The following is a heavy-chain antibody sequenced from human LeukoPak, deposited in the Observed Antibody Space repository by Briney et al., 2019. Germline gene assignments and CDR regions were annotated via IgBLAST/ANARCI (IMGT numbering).Heavy chain of an antibody. Sequence: PSETLSLTCAVYGGSFSGYYWSWIRQPPGKGLEWIGEINHSGSTNYNPSLKGRVTISVDTSKNQFSLKLSSVTAADTAVYYCGFSGGYYEEDLLPTIDYWGQGTLVTVSS. V-gene: IGHV4-34*01. CDR3: GFSGGYYEEDLLPTIDY. D-gene: IGHD3-22*01. J-gene: IGHJ4*02. CDR2: INHSGST. CDR1: GGSFSGYY.